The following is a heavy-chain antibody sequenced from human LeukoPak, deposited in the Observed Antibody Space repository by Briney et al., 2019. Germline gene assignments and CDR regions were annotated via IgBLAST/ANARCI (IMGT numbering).Heavy chain of an antibody. Sequence: ASVKVSCKASGYTFTGYYMHWVRQAPGQGLEWMGWINPNSGGTNYAQKFQGRVTMTRDTSISTAYMELSRLRSDDTAVYYCARYPLPGARIIAAAGIRYWFDPWGQGTLVTVSS. CDR2: INPNSGGT. CDR3: ARYPLPGARIIAAAGIRYWFDP. D-gene: IGHD6-13*01. CDR1: GYTFTGYY. V-gene: IGHV1-2*02. J-gene: IGHJ5*02.